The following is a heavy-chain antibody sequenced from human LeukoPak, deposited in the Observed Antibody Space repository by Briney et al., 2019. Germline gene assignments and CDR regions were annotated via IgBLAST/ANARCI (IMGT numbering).Heavy chain of an antibody. CDR1: GGSISSYY. Sequence: SETLSLTCTVSGGSISSYYWSWIRQPAGKGLEWIGRIYTSGSTNYNPSLKSRVTMSVDTSKNQFSLKLSSVTAADTAVYYCARQEYCSSTSCYPNDYWGQGTLVTVSS. V-gene: IGHV4-4*07. J-gene: IGHJ4*02. CDR3: ARQEYCSSTSCYPNDY. D-gene: IGHD2-2*01. CDR2: IYTSGST.